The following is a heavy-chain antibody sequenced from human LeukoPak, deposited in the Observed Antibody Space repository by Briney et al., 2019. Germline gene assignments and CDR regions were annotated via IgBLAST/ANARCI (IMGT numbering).Heavy chain of an antibody. CDR1: GFTFDDYA. Sequence: GGSLRLSCAASGFTFDDYAMHWVRQAPGKGVEWVSLISGDGGSTYYADSVKGRFTISRDNSKNSLYLQMNSLRTEDTALYYCAKDPYYYDSSGYLDYWGQGTLVTVSS. CDR3: AKDPYYYDSSGYLDY. V-gene: IGHV3-43*02. CDR2: ISGDGGST. J-gene: IGHJ4*02. D-gene: IGHD3-22*01.